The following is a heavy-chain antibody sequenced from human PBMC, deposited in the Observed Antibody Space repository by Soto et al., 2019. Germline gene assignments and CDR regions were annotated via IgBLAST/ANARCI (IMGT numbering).Heavy chain of an antibody. Sequence: QVQLVQSGAEVKKPGASVKVSCKASGYTFTSYGISWVRQAPGQGLEWMGCISAYNGNTNYAQKLQGRVTMTTDTSTSTAYMELRSLRSDDTAVYYCEGEEVYVDIVATINGFDPWGQGTLVTVSS. D-gene: IGHD5-12*01. CDR3: EGEEVYVDIVATINGFDP. V-gene: IGHV1-18*01. J-gene: IGHJ5*02. CDR1: GYTFTSYG. CDR2: ISAYNGNT.